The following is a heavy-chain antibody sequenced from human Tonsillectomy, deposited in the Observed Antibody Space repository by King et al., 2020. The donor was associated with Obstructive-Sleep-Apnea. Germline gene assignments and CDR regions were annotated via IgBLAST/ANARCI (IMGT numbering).Heavy chain of an antibody. D-gene: IGHD1-1*01. CDR1: GFTFCSYA. V-gene: IGHV3-30*04. Sequence: VQLVESGGGVVQPGTSLRLSCAASGFTFCSYAMHWVRQAPGKGLEWVAFISYDGSNKYYADSVKGRFTISRDNSKNTLFLQMNSLRAEDTAVYYCAREGAARELDYWGQGTLVTVSS. CDR2: ISYDGSNK. CDR3: AREGAARELDY. J-gene: IGHJ4*02.